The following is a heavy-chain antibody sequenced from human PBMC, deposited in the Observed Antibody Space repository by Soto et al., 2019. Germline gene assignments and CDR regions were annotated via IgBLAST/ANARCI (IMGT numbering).Heavy chain of an antibody. CDR1: GGSISSYY. Sequence: SETLSLTCTVSGGSISSYYWSWIRQPPGKGLEWIGYIYYSGSTNYNPSLKSRVTISVDTSKNQFSLKLTPVTAADTAVYYCAMGVGLPLDHWGQGILVTVSS. CDR2: IYYSGST. V-gene: IGHV4-59*01. D-gene: IGHD3-16*01. CDR3: AMGVGLPLDH. J-gene: IGHJ4*02.